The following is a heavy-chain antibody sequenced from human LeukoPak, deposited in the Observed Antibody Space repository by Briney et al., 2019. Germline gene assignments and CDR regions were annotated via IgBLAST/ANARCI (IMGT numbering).Heavy chain of an antibody. CDR2: INAGSGNT. Sequence: ASVKVSCKASGYTFTSYAMHWVRQAPGQRLEWMGWINAGSGNTKYSQKFQGRVTITRDTSASTAYMELSSLRSEDTAVYYCARDSSGYYPYYGMDVWGQGTTVTVSS. V-gene: IGHV1-3*01. CDR1: GYTFTSYA. D-gene: IGHD3-22*01. J-gene: IGHJ6*02. CDR3: ARDSSGYYPYYGMDV.